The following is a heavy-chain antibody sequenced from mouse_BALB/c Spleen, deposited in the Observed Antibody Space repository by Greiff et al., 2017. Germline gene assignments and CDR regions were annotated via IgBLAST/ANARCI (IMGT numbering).Heavy chain of an antibody. CDR2: IYPGSGST. CDR3: TRWRDYDVFAY. J-gene: IGHJ3*01. V-gene: IGHV1S22*01. CDR1: GYTFTSYW. Sequence: LQQPGSELVRPGASVKLSCKASGYTFTSYWMHWVKQRPGQGLEWIGNIYPGSGSTNYDEKFKSKATLTVDTSSSTAYMQLSSLTSEDSAVYYCTRWRDYDVFAYWGQGTLVTVSA. D-gene: IGHD2-4*01.